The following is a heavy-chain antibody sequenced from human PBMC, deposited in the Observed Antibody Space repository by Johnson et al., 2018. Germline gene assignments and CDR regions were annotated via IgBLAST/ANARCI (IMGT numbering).Heavy chain of an antibody. CDR2: LRGKGNNYAT. D-gene: IGHD2-15*01. J-gene: IGHJ4*02. V-gene: IGHV3-73*02. CDR1: GLTFSGFD. Sequence: VQLQESGGGLVQPGGSLKLSCTVSGLTFSGFDVHWVRQASGKGLELVGRLRGKGNNYATEYAASGKGRFTIPRDDSKNTANLEMKSLRSEDTALYYCVSPHCIGGCGYAFDYWGRGTLVTVSS. CDR3: VSPHCIGGCGYAFDY.